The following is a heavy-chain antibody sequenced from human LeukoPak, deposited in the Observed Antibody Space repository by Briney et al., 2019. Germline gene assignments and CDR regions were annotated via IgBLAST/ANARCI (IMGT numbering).Heavy chain of an antibody. J-gene: IGHJ6*02. CDR2: ISGSGGST. CDR1: GFTFSSYA. D-gene: IGHD3-10*01. CDR3: AKDGARGAGITRYGMDV. Sequence: PGGSLRLSCAASGFTFSSYAMSWVRQAPGKGPEWVSAISGSGGSTYYADSVKGRFTISRDNSKNTLYLQMNSLRAEDTAVYYCAKDGARGAGITRYGMDVWGQGTTVTVSS. V-gene: IGHV3-23*01.